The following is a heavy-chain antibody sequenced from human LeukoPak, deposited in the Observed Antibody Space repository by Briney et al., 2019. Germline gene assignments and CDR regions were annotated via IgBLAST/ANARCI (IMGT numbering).Heavy chain of an antibody. Sequence: PPETLSLTCTVSGGSISSSSYYWGWIRQPPGKGLEWIGSIYYSGSTYYNPSLKSRVTISVDTSKNQFSLKLSSVTAADTAVYYCASIAAAATYYYYGMDVWGQGTTVTVSS. CDR2: IYYSGST. J-gene: IGHJ6*02. V-gene: IGHV4-39*01. CDR3: ASIAAAATYYYYGMDV. CDR1: GGSISSSSYY. D-gene: IGHD6-13*01.